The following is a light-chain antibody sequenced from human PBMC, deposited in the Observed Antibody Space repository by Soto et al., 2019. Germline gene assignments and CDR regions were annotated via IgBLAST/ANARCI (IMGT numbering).Light chain of an antibody. CDR1: QGISSY. V-gene: IGKV1-39*01. Sequence: DIQLTQSPSFLSASVGDRVTITCRASQGISSYLAWYQQKPGKAPKRLIYAASSLQSGVPSRFSGSRSGPDFTLTISSLQPEDFATYYCQQSYSSPPTFGQGTKVDIK. J-gene: IGKJ1*01. CDR2: AAS. CDR3: QQSYSSPPT.